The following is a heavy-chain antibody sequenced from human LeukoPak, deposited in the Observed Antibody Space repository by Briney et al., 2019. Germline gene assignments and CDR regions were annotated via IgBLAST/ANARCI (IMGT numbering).Heavy chain of an antibody. CDR1: GFSFSSFG. CDR3: VKHSAPVVAAARFDY. D-gene: IGHD2-2*01. CDR2: ISGSGGST. V-gene: IGHV3-23*01. J-gene: IGHJ4*02. Sequence: GGTLRLSCAASGFSFSSFGMSWVRQAPGRGLEWVSGISGSGGSTDYADAVKGRFTISRDNSKNTPYLQMNSLRDEDTAVYYCVKHSAPVVAAARFDYWGQGTLVTVSS.